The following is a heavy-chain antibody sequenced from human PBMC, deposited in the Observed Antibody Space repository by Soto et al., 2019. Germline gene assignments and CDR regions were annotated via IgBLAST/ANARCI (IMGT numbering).Heavy chain of an antibody. CDR3: ARGAHYSSPFRWFDP. CDR1: GGSISSGGYY. D-gene: IGHD6-13*01. V-gene: IGHV4-31*03. CDR2: IYYSGST. J-gene: IGHJ5*02. Sequence: QVQLQESGPGLVKPSQTLSLTCTVSGGSISSGGYYWSWIRQHPGKGLEWIGYIYYSGSTYYNPSLKSRVTISIDTSKNQFSLKLSSVTAADTAVYYCARGAHYSSPFRWFDPWGQGTLVTVSS.